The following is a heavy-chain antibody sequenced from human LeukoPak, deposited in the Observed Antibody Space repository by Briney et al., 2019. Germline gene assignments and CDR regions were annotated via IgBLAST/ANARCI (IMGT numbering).Heavy chain of an antibody. CDR2: LYNAGST. CDR3: AKDRVPDGVWSFDY. J-gene: IGHJ4*02. D-gene: IGHD2-8*02. CDR1: GFIVSNNY. V-gene: IGHV3-53*01. Sequence: GGSLRLSCVASGFIVSNNYMSWVRQAPGKGLEWVSVLYNAGSTYYADSVKGRFTISRDNSKNTLYLQMSSLRAEDTAVYYCAKDRVPDGVWSFDYWGQGSLVIVSS.